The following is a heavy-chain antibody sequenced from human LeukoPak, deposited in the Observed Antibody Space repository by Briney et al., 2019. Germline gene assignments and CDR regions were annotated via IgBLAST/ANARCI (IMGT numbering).Heavy chain of an antibody. V-gene: IGHV4-34*01. CDR1: GGSFSGYY. D-gene: IGHD3-3*01. CDR2: IYYSGST. CDR3: ARKYDFWSGPHGGWFDP. J-gene: IGHJ5*02. Sequence: SETLSLTCAVYGGSFSGYYWSWIRQPPGKGLEWIGSIYYSGSTYYNPSLESRVTISVDTSKNQFSLKLSSVTAADTAVYYCARKYDFWSGPHGGWFDPWGQGTLVTVSS.